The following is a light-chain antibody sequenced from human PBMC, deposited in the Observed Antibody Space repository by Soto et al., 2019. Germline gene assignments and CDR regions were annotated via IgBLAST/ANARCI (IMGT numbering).Light chain of an antibody. CDR1: QTISSW. CDR3: QQYNSYPWT. CDR2: DVS. Sequence: DIQMTQSPSTLSASVGDRVTITCRASQTISSWLAWYQQKPGTAPKILIYDVSSLESGVPSRFSGSRSWTEFTLPISSLQPDDFATYYCQQYNSYPWTFGQGTKVEVK. J-gene: IGKJ1*01. V-gene: IGKV1-5*01.